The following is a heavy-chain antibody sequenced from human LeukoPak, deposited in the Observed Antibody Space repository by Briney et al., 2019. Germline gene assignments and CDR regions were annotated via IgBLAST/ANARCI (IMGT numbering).Heavy chain of an antibody. CDR1: GFTFSSYW. D-gene: IGHD1-26*01. Sequence: GGSLRLSCAASGFTFSSYWMHWVRQAPGKGLVWVSRINSDGSSTSYADSVKGRFTISRDNAKNTLYLQMNSLRAEDTAVYYYARPTSGSYLGYYFDYWGQGTLVTVSS. CDR3: ARPTSGSYLGYYFDY. J-gene: IGHJ4*02. V-gene: IGHV3-74*01. CDR2: INSDGSST.